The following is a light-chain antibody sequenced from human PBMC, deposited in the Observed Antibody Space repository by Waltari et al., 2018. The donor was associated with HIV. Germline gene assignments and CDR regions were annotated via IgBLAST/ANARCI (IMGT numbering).Light chain of an antibody. V-gene: IGKV2D-29*01. CDR1: QSLLHSDVKTY. Sequence: DIVMTKTLLSRSVTRGEQAYISCKSSQSLLHSDVKTYLYWFLQKPGQPPHLLIYEVSNRFSGVPDRFSGSGSGTDFTLKISRVESEDVGVYYCMQSFHLNTFGQGTKLEIK. CDR3: MQSFHLNT. J-gene: IGKJ2*01. CDR2: EVS.